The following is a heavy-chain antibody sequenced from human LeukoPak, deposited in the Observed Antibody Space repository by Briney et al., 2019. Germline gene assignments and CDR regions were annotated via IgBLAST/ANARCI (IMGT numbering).Heavy chain of an antibody. CDR2: IKPDGSAQ. CDR3: ATANNSSCGN. Sequence: GGSLRLSCATSGFTFSGNWISWVRHDPGRGLDWVANIKPDGSAQYYAASVKGRFTVSRDNAKNSVYLQMNSLRVEDTAVYYCATANNSSCGNWGQGTLVTVSA. V-gene: IGHV3-7*01. D-gene: IGHD6-6*01. J-gene: IGHJ4*02. CDR1: GFTFSGNW.